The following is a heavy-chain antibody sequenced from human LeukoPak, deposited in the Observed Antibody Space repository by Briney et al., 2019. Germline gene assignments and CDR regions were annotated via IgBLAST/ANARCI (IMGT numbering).Heavy chain of an antibody. D-gene: IGHD3-22*01. CDR1: GGSISSSNW. CDR3: ARSALYYYDSSGYNWFDP. Sequence: SETLSLTCAVSGGSISSSNWWSWVRQPPGKGLEWIGEIYHSGSTNYNPSLKSRVTISVDKSKNQFSLKLSSVTAADTAVYYCARSALYYYDSSGYNWFDPWGQGTLVTVSS. V-gene: IGHV4-4*02. CDR2: IYHSGST. J-gene: IGHJ5*02.